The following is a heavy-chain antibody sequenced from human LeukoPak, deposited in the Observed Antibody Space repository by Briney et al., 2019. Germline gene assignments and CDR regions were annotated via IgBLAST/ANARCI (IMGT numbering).Heavy chain of an antibody. CDR3: ARDLGQYYDTSDNWFDS. CDR1: GFTFSNYW. D-gene: IGHD3-22*01. CDR2: INSDGINT. V-gene: IGHV3-74*01. Sequence: GGSLRLSCAASGFTFSNYWMHWVRQAPGKGLVWVSRINSDGINTSYADSVKGRFTISRDNAKNTLNLQMNSLRAEDTAVYYCARDLGQYYDTSDNWFDSGGQGTLVTVSA. J-gene: IGHJ5*01.